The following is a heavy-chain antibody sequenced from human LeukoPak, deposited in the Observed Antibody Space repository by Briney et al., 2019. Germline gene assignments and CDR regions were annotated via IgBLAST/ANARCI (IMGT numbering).Heavy chain of an antibody. CDR1: GSTFSSYA. CDR3: ARRRDSFDY. Sequence: GGSLRLSCAASGSTFSSYAMHWVRQAPGKGLEWVAVISYDGSNKYYADSVKGRFTISRDNSKNTLYLQMNSLRAEDTAVYYCARRRDSFDYWGQGTLVTVSS. D-gene: IGHD5-24*01. V-gene: IGHV3-30-3*01. J-gene: IGHJ4*02. CDR2: ISYDGSNK.